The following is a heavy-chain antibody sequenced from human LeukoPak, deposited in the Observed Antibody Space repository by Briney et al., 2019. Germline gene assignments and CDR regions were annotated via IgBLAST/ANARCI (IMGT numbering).Heavy chain of an antibody. Sequence: ASVKVSCKASGYTFTGYYMHWVRQAPGQRLEWMGWINPNSGGTNYAQKFQGRVTMTRDTSISTAYMELRSLRSDDTAVYYCAKDMWRVRGVSDYWGQGTLVTVSS. V-gene: IGHV1-2*02. J-gene: IGHJ4*02. CDR1: GYTFTGYY. D-gene: IGHD3-10*01. CDR2: INPNSGGT. CDR3: AKDMWRVRGVSDY.